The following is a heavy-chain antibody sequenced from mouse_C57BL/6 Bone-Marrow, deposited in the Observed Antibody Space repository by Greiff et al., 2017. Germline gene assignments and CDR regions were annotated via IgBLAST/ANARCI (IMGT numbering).Heavy chain of an antibody. CDR1: GYTFTSYG. J-gene: IGHJ2*01. D-gene: IGHD2-3*01. Sequence: VKLMESGAELARPGASVKLSCKASGYTFTSYGISWVKQRTGQGLEWIGEIYPRSGNTYYNEKFKGKATLTADKSSSTAYMELRSLPSEDSAVYFCARRRDGYFLFDYWGQGTTLTVSS. CDR2: IYPRSGNT. CDR3: ARRRDGYFLFDY. V-gene: IGHV1-81*01.